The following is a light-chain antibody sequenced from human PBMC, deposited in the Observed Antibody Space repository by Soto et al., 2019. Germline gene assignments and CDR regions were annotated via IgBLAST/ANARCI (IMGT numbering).Light chain of an antibody. Sequence: QSVLTQPASVSGSPGQSITISCTGTSSDVGGYNYVSWYQQPSGKDPKLMIHEVSNRPSGVSNRFSGSKSGNTASLTISGLQAEDEADYYCSSYTSSRAYVFGIGTKVTVL. J-gene: IGLJ1*01. CDR3: SSYTSSRAYV. CDR2: EVS. V-gene: IGLV2-14*01. CDR1: SSDVGGYNY.